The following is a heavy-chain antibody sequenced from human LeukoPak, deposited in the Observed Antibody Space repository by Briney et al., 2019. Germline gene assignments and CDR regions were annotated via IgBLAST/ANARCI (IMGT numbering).Heavy chain of an antibody. V-gene: IGHV3-21*04. CDR2: ISYTGTYI. D-gene: IGHD1-26*01. Sequence: GGSLRLSCAASAFSLNAYNMNWVRQAPGKGLEWVSSISYTGTYIYYADSVKGRFTISRDNAQNSLYLQMNSLRAEDTAIYYCVRDRGTYRPIDYWGQGTLITVSS. CDR3: VRDRGTYRPIDY. J-gene: IGHJ4*02. CDR1: AFSLNAYN.